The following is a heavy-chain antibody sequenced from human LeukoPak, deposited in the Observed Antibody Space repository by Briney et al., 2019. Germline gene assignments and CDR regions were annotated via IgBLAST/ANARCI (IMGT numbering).Heavy chain of an antibody. V-gene: IGHV3-38-3*01. CDR3: ARDYGDHDYGDYGKVT. J-gene: IGHJ4*02. D-gene: IGHD4-17*01. Sequence: PGGSLRLSCAASGFTVSSNEMSWVRQAPGKGLEWVSSISGGSTYYADSVKGRFTISRDNAKNSLYLQMNSLRAEDTAVYYCARDYGDHDYGDYGKVTWGQGTLVTVSS. CDR2: ISGGST. CDR1: GFTVSSNE.